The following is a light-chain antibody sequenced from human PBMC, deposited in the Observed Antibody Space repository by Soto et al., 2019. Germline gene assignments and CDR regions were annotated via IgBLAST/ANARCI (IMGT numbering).Light chain of an antibody. CDR3: QQYNSYSWT. J-gene: IGKJ1*01. CDR2: DAS. Sequence: DIQMTQSPSTLSASVGDRVTITCRASQSISSWLAWYQQKPGKAPTLLIYDASSLEGGVPSRFSVSGSGTEFNLSISSLQTDDVATYYCQQYNSYSWTFGQGTKVDIK. V-gene: IGKV1-5*01. CDR1: QSISSW.